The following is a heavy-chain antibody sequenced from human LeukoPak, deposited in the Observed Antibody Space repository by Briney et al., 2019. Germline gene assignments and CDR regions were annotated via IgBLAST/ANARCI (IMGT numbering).Heavy chain of an antibody. CDR3: AKLAGYCSGGGCHKHFDY. CDR2: ISYDGSNK. D-gene: IGHD2-15*01. CDR1: GFTFSSYG. V-gene: IGHV3-30*18. J-gene: IGHJ4*02. Sequence: PGRSLRLSCAASGFTFSSYGMHWVRQAPGKGLEWVAVISYDGSNKYYADSVKGRFTISRDNSKNTLYLQMNSLRAEDTAVYYCAKLAGYCSGGGCHKHFDYWGQGTLVTVSS.